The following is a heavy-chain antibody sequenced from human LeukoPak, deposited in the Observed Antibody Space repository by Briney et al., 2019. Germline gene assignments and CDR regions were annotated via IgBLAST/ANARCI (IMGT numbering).Heavy chain of an antibody. CDR1: GFTFSTYN. J-gene: IGHJ6*03. D-gene: IGHD3-16*02. CDR3: ARGPYIWGTYRPSKDDYYMDV. CDR2: INHSGST. Sequence: PGGSLRLSCAAYGFTFSTYNTNWIRQPPGKGLEWIGEINHSGSTNYNASLKRRVTMSVDTSKNQFSLKVSSVTAADTAVYYCARGPYIWGTYRPSKDDYYMDVWGKGTTVTVSS. V-gene: IGHV4-34*01.